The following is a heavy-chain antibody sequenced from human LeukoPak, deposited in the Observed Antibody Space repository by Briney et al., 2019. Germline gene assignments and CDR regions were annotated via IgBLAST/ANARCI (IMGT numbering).Heavy chain of an antibody. CDR2: ISGSGGST. J-gene: IGHJ4*02. CDR3: AKYHSPGGDSKFDY. Sequence: GGSLRLSCAASGFTFSSYAMSWVRQAPGKGLEWVSAISGSGGSTYYADSVKGRFTISRDNSKTTLYLQMNSLRDEDTAVYYCAKYHSPGGDSKFDYWGQGTLVTVSS. D-gene: IGHD4-23*01. V-gene: IGHV3-23*01. CDR1: GFTFSSYA.